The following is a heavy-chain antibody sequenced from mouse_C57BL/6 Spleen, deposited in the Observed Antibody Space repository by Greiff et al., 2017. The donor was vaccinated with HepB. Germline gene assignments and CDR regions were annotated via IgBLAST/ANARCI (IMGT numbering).Heavy chain of an antibody. CDR1: GYTFTSYW. D-gene: IGHD2-1*01. V-gene: IGHV1-64*01. J-gene: IGHJ4*01. Sequence: QVQLQQPGAELVKPGASVKLSCKASGYTFTSYWMHWVKQRPGQGLEWIGMIHPNSGSTNYNEKFKSKATLTVDKSSSTAYMQLSSLTSEDSAVYYCARGIYYGNSRPYAMDYWGQGTSVTVSS. CDR2: IHPNSGST. CDR3: ARGIYYGNSRPYAMDY.